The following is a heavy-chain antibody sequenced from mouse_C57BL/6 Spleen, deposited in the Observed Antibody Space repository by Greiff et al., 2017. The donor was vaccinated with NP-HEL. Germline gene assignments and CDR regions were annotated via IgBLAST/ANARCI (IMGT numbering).Heavy chain of an antibody. CDR3: ARNRAYAMDY. Sequence: VQVVESGPELVKPGASVKISCKASGYAFSSSWMNWVKQRPGKGLEWIGRIYPGDGDTNYNGKFKGKATLTADKSSSTAYMQLSSLTSEDSAVYFCARNRAYAMDYWGQGTSVTVSS. J-gene: IGHJ4*01. CDR1: GYAFSSSW. CDR2: IYPGDGDT. V-gene: IGHV1-82*01.